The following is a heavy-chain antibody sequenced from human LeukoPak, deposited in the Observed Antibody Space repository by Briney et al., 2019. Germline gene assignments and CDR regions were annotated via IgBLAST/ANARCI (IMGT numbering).Heavy chain of an antibody. D-gene: IGHD3-16*01. CDR2: ISSSGSTI. V-gene: IGHV3-48*03. J-gene: IGHJ4*02. CDR3: ARVLGAYSNIYGPDFDY. CDR1: GFTFSSYE. Sequence: HPGGSLRLSCAASGFTFSSYEMNWVRQAPGKGLEWVSYISSSGSTIYYADSVKGRFSISRDNAKNSLYLQMNSLRAEDTAVYYCARVLGAYSNIYGPDFDYWGQGTLVTVSS.